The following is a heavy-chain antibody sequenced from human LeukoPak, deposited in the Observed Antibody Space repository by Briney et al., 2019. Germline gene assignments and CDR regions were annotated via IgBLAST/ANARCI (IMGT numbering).Heavy chain of an antibody. CDR2: ISNSGTP. Sequence: PSETLSLTCTVSGDSISSYYWSWIRQPPGKGLEWIGYISNSGTPNYNPSLKSRVTISVDTSKNHFSLNVSSVTAADTAVYYCARLSARSGYYPADDWGQGTLVTVSS. CDR1: GDSISSYY. V-gene: IGHV4-59*01. D-gene: IGHD3-22*01. CDR3: ARLSARSGYYPADD. J-gene: IGHJ4*02.